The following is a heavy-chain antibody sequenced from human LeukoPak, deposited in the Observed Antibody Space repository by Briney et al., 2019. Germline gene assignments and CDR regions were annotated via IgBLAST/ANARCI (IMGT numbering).Heavy chain of an antibody. CDR1: GFGFSNFW. J-gene: IGHJ4*01. D-gene: IGHD6-6*01. CDR3: AREAYPGLYASSSPDY. Sequence: GGSLRLSCAASGFGFSNFWMHWVRQAPGKGLVWVSRIKTDGTTTVYADSVKGRFTISRDNAKNTLYLQMKSLRGEDTAVYFCAREAYPGLYASSSPDYWGQGTPVTVSS. CDR2: IKTDGTTT. V-gene: IGHV3-74*01.